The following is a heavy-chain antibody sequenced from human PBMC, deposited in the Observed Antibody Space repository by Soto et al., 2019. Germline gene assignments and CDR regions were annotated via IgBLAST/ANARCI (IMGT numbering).Heavy chain of an antibody. CDR2: IDYRGTI. J-gene: IGHJ5*01. CDR3: SRRAPEGFDP. Sequence: SETLSLTCTVSGGSIATSSYFWAWIRRPPGKGLEWIGSIDYRGTIYNNPSLKSRVTISVDTSKNHFSLKLDSVTAADTALYYCSRRAPEGFDPWGEGTQVTFSS. CDR1: GGSIATSSYF. V-gene: IGHV4-39*02.